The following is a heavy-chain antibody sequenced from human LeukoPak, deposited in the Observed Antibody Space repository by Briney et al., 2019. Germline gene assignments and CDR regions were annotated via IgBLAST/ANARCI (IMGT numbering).Heavy chain of an antibody. CDR2: GYYSGST. V-gene: IGHV4-39*01. D-gene: IGHD3-3*01. Sequence: SETLSLTCAVSGGSISSSSYYWGWIRQPPGKGLEWIGSGYYSGSTYYNPSLKSRVTISVDTSKNQFSLKLSSVTAADMAIYYCARSYYDFWSGYYSYWSDWGQGTLVTVSS. J-gene: IGHJ4*02. CDR3: ARSYYDFWSGYYSYWSD. CDR1: GGSISSSSYY.